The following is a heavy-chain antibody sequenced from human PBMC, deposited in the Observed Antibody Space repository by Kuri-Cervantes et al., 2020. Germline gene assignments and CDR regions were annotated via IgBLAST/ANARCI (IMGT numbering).Heavy chain of an antibody. CDR3: ASYGSGSYLGY. V-gene: IGHV3-13*01. J-gene: IGHJ4*02. CDR2: IGTAGDT. Sequence: GESLKISCAASGFTFSSYDMHWVRQATGKGLGWVSAIGTAGDTYYPGSVKGRFTISRDNSKNTLYLQMNSLRAEDTAVYYCASYGSGSYLGYWGQGTLVTVSS. D-gene: IGHD3-10*01. CDR1: GFTFSSYD.